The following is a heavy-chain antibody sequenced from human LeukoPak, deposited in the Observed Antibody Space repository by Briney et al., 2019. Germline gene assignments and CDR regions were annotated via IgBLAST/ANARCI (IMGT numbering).Heavy chain of an antibody. CDR3: ARDRRVAARRGATYYYYGMDV. Sequence: SETLSLTCTVSGGSISSYYWSWIRQPPGKGLEWIGYIYYSGSTNYNPSLKSRVTISVDTSKNQFSLKLSSVTAADTAVYYCARDRRVAARRGATYYYYGMDVWGQGTTITVSS. CDR1: GGSISSYY. CDR2: IYYSGST. J-gene: IGHJ6*02. D-gene: IGHD6-6*01. V-gene: IGHV4-59*01.